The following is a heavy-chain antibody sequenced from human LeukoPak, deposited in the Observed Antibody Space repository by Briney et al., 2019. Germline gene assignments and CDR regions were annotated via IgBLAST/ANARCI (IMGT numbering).Heavy chain of an antibody. CDR2: ILYRGST. J-gene: IGHJ3*02. V-gene: IGHV4-59*08. CDR3: ARSGVFTGYDSFYI. Sequence: SETLSLTCTVSGGSINISYWSWIRQPPGKGLEWIGYILYRGSTNYNPSLKSRVTISVDTSKNQYSLKLSSVTAADTAVYYCARSGVFTGYDSFYIWGQGKRVTVSS. D-gene: IGHD6-13*01. CDR1: GGSINISY.